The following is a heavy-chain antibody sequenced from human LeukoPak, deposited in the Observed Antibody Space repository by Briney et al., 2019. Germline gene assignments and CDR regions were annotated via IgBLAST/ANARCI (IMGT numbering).Heavy chain of an antibody. CDR3: ARRTSSSSDY. D-gene: IGHD6-6*01. V-gene: IGHV4-34*01. CDR2: INHSGST. CDR1: GGSFSGYY. J-gene: IGHJ4*02. Sequence: PSETLSLTCAVYGGSFSGYYWNWIRQPPGKGLEWIGEINHSGSTNYNPSLKSRITISVDTSKNQFSLKLSSVTAADTAVYYCARRTSSSSDYWGQGTLVTVSS.